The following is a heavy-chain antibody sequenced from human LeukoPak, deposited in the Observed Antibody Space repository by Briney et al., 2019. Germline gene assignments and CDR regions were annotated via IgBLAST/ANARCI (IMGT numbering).Heavy chain of an antibody. V-gene: IGHV4-39*07. J-gene: IGHJ5*02. CDR3: ARVRVGGMAARQRWFDP. D-gene: IGHD6-6*01. CDR2: IYYSGST. CDR1: GGSISSSSYY. Sequence: SETLSLTCTVSGGSISSSSYYWGWIRQPPGKGLEWIGSIYYSGSTYYNPSLKSRVTISVDTSKNQFSLKLSSVTAADTAVYYCARVRVGGMAARQRWFDPWGQGTLVTVSS.